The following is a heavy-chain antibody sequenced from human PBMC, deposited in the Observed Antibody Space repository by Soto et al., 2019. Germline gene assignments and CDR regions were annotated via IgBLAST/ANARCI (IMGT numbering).Heavy chain of an antibody. J-gene: IGHJ4*02. CDR2: MNPNSGNT. CDR3: ARGVYSSSSYYFDY. D-gene: IGHD6-13*01. V-gene: IGHV1-8*01. CDR1: GYTFTSYD. Sequence: QVQLVQSGAEVKKPGASVKVSCKASGYTFTSYDINWVRQATGQGLEWMGWMNPNSGNTGYAQKFRGRVTMTRNTSISTAYMELSSLRSEGTAVYYCARGVYSSSSYYFDYWGQGTLVTVSS.